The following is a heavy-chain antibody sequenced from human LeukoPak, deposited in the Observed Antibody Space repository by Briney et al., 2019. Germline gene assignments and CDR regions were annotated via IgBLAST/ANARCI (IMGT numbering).Heavy chain of an antibody. Sequence: GGSLSLSCAASGFPVSSNYMSWVRQAPGKGLEWVSVIYSGGSTYYADSVKGRFTISRDHSNNTLYLQMNSLRAEDTAVYYCARGGVSGGWELPPRYAFDIWGQGTMVTVSS. D-gene: IGHD1-26*01. CDR3: ARGGVSGGWELPPRYAFDI. J-gene: IGHJ3*02. V-gene: IGHV3-53*01. CDR2: IYSGGST. CDR1: GFPVSSNY.